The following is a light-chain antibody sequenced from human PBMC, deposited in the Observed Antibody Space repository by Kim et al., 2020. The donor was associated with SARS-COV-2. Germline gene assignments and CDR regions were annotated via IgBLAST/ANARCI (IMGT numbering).Light chain of an antibody. CDR1: QSVSSSY. Sequence: LSPGERATLSGRASQSVSSSYLAWYQQKPGQAPRLLIYGASSRATGIPDRFSGSGSGTDFTLTISRLEPEDFAVYYCQQYGSGFTFGPGTKVDIK. CDR3: QQYGSGFT. J-gene: IGKJ3*01. V-gene: IGKV3-20*01. CDR2: GAS.